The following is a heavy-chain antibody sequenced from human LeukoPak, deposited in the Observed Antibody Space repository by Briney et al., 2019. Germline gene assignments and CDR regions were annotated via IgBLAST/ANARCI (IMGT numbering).Heavy chain of an antibody. D-gene: IGHD1-26*01. CDR1: GFTFSSYG. CDR2: ISYDGSNK. J-gene: IGHJ3*02. CDR3: ARVVGATDAFDI. Sequence: PGGSLRLSCAASGFTFSSYGMHWVRQAPGKGLEWVAVISYDGSNKYYADSVKGRFTISRDNSKNTLYLQMNSLRAEDTAVYYCARVVGATDAFDIWGQGTMVTVSS. V-gene: IGHV3-30*03.